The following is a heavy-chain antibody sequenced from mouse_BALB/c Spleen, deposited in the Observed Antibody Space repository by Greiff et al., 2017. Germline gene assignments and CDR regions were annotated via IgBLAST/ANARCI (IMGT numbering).Heavy chain of an antibody. Sequence: EVNVVESGGGLVQPGGSLKLSCAASGFTFSSYGMSWVRQTPDKRLELVATINSNGGSTYYPDSVKGRFTISRDNAKNTLYLQMSSLKSEDTAMYYCARDGYYEFAYWGQGTLVTVSA. D-gene: IGHD2-3*01. CDR3: ARDGYYEFAY. CDR1: GFTFSSYG. J-gene: IGHJ3*01. CDR2: INSNGGST. V-gene: IGHV5-6-3*01.